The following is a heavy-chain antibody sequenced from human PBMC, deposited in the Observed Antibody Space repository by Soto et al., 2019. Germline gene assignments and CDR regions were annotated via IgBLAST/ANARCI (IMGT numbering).Heavy chain of an antibody. V-gene: IGHV4-30-2*01. Sequence: TLSLTCAVSGGSISSGGYSWSWIRQPPGKGLEWIGYIYHSGSTYYNPSLKSRVTISVDRSKNQFSLKLSSVTAADTAVYYCARFRDGYNSGYFDYWGQGTLVTVSS. D-gene: IGHD5-12*01. CDR2: IYHSGST. CDR1: GGSISSGGYS. CDR3: ARFRDGYNSGYFDY. J-gene: IGHJ4*02.